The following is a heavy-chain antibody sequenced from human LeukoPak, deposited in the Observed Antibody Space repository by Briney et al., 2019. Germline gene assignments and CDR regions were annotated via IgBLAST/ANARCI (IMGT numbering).Heavy chain of an antibody. CDR3: AKGSGYEAQYYYYYMDV. V-gene: IGHV4-34*01. Sequence: PSETLSLTCAVYGGSFRGYYWSWIRQPPGKGLEWIGEINHSGSSNYNPSPKSRVTISLDTSKNQFSLNLSSVTAADTAVYYCAKGSGYEAQYYYYYMDVWGKGTTVTISS. D-gene: IGHD5-12*01. J-gene: IGHJ6*03. CDR1: GGSFRGYY. CDR2: INHSGSS.